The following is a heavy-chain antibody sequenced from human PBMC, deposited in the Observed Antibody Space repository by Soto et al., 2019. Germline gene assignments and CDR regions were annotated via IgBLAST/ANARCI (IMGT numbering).Heavy chain of an antibody. J-gene: IGHJ2*01. CDR3: AREGDMKFHSDSSDEPGY. CDR2: IIPSIGII. CDR1: GGTFSSFV. D-gene: IGHD3-22*01. Sequence: SVKVSCKASGGTFSSFVISWVRQAPGQGLEWMGRIIPSIGIINYAQKFQGRVTITADTSTSTAYMELSSLRSDDTGVYYCAREGDMKFHSDSSDEPGYWGR. V-gene: IGHV1-69*04.